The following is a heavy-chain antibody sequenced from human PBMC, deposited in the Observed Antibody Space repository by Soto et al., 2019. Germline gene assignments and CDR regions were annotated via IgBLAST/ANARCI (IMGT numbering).Heavy chain of an antibody. D-gene: IGHD2-8*02. J-gene: IGHJ4*02. CDR1: GGSISSGGYS. Sequence: QLQLQEYGSGLVKPSQTLSLTCAVSGGSISSGGYSWSWIRQPPGKGLELIGYIYHSGITYYNPCLKSPVTISVARSKNQFSLKLSSVTAADTAVYYCARDPGRWGQGALGTGSS. V-gene: IGHV4-30-2*01. CDR2: IYHSGIT. CDR3: ARDPGR.